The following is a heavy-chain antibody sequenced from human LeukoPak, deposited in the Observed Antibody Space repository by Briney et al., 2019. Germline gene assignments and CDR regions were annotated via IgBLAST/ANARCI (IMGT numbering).Heavy chain of an antibody. CDR1: GGSFSTYY. V-gene: IGHV4-4*07. CDR2: IYTSGST. D-gene: IGHD6-19*01. J-gene: IGHJ6*03. CDR3: ARESYSSGWTYYYYYYMDV. Sequence: SETLSLTCAVYGGSFSTYYWSWIRQPAGKGLEWIGRIYTSGSTNYNPSLKSRVTISVDTSKNQFSLKLSSVTAADTAVYYCARESYSSGWTYYYYYYMDVWGKGTTVTISS.